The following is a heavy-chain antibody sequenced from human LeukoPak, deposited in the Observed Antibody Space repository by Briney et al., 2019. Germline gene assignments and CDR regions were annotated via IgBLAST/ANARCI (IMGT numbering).Heavy chain of an antibody. D-gene: IGHD6-13*01. CDR3: AKDRRIAAAGKYGMDV. CDR2: IKWNSGSI. Sequence: GGSLRLSCAASGFTFDDYAMHWVRQAPGKGLVGVSTIKWNSGSIGYADSVKGRFTISRDNAKNSLYLQMNSLRPEDTALYYCAKDRRIAAAGKYGMDVWGQGTSVTVSS. CDR1: GFTFDDYA. J-gene: IGHJ6*02. V-gene: IGHV3-9*01.